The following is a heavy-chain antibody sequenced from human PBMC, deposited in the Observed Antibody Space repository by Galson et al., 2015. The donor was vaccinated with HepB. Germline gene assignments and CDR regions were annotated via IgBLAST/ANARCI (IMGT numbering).Heavy chain of an antibody. J-gene: IGHJ4*02. CDR2: IWYDGRNK. Sequence: SLRLSCAASGFPFLSSGLHGVRQALGTVLEWVAVIWYDGRNKYYADPVTGRFTISRDYSEKTLYLQMNSLRAEDTAVYYCARELGTALDYWGQGTLVTVSS. CDR1: GFPFLSSG. V-gene: IGHV3-33*08. CDR3: ARELGTALDY. D-gene: IGHD1-1*01.